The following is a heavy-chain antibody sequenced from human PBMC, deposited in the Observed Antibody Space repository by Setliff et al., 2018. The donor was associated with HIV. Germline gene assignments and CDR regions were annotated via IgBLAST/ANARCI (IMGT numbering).Heavy chain of an antibody. CDR3: AMLDTSDYFRNNWFDS. J-gene: IGHJ5*01. CDR2: IYTDGST. D-gene: IGHD3-22*01. Sequence: PSETLSLTCTVSGGSISSGTYYWSWIRQPAGKGLGWIGHIYTDGSTNFNPSPRSRVTISADPPKNQLSLKLTSVTAADTAVYYCAMLDTSDYFRNNWFDSWGQGTLVTV. CDR1: GGSISSGTYY. V-gene: IGHV4-61*09.